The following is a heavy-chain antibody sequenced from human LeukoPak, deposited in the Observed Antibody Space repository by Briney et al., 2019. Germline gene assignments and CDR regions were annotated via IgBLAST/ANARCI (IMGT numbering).Heavy chain of an antibody. D-gene: IGHD6-19*01. J-gene: IGHJ3*02. CDR1: GYTFTSYD. Sequence: RASVTVSCRASGYTFTSYDINWVRQATGQGLEWMGWMNPNSGNTGYAQKFQGRVTMTRNTSISTAYMELSSLRSEDTAVYYCARGGEGIAVAGTRSPAFDIWGQGTMVTVSS. CDR2: MNPNSGNT. CDR3: ARGGEGIAVAGTRSPAFDI. V-gene: IGHV1-8*01.